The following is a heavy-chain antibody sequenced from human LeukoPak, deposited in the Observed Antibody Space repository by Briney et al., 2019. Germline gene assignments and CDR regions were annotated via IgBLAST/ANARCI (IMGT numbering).Heavy chain of an antibody. J-gene: IGHJ4*02. CDR2: IKQDGSEK. V-gene: IGHV3-7*01. D-gene: IGHD6-13*01. CDR1: GFTFSSYW. Sequence: GGSLRLSCAASGFTFSSYWMSWVRQAPGKGLEWVANIKQDGSEKYYVDSVKGRFTISRDNAKNSLYLQMNSLRAEDAAVYYCARGGSSWYFDYWGQGTLVTVSS. CDR3: ARGGSSWYFDY.